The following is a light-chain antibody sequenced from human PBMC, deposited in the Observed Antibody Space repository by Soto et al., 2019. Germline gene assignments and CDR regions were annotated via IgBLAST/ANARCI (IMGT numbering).Light chain of an antibody. V-gene: IGKV3-15*01. Sequence: VVMTQSPAPLSVSPGARATLSCRASQSVSSHFAWSQQKPGQAPRLLIYGASTRATGIPARLSGSGSGTEFTLTISSLQSEDFAVYYCQQYNNWRDTVGQGTKLEIK. CDR2: GAS. CDR3: QQYNNWRDT. CDR1: QSVSSH. J-gene: IGKJ2*01.